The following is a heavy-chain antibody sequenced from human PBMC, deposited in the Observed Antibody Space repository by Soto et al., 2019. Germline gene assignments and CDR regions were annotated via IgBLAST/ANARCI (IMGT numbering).Heavy chain of an antibody. D-gene: IGHD6-6*01. Sequence: GGSLRLSCAASGFTFSSYGMHWVRQAPGKGLEWVAVIWYDGSNKYYADSVKGRFTISRDNSKNTLYLQMNSLRAEDTAVYYCARAPYSSSYFDYWGQGTLVTVSS. V-gene: IGHV3-33*08. CDR1: GFTFSSYG. J-gene: IGHJ4*02. CDR3: ARAPYSSSYFDY. CDR2: IWYDGSNK.